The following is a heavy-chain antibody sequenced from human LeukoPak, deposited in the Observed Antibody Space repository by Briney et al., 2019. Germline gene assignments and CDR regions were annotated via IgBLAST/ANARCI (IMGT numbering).Heavy chain of an antibody. CDR1: GYTFTRYD. D-gene: IGHD3-10*01. V-gene: IGHV1-8*01. CDR2: INPNSGNT. CDR3: VRGRGVRYYYYYYMDV. J-gene: IGHJ6*03. Sequence: ASLRVSCKASGYTFTRYDINCVRHAPGQGLEWMGWINPNSGNTGYAQKFQGRVTMTRSTSISTAYMELSTLRAEDTTAYYCVRGRGVRYYYYYYMDVWGKGTTVTISS.